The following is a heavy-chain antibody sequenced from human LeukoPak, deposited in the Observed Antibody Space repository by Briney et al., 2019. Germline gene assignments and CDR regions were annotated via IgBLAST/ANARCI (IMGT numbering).Heavy chain of an antibody. CDR3: ADEIRPNDH. J-gene: IGHJ4*02. CDR2: ISISGGST. CDR1: GFTFSSHA. Sequence: GGSLRLSCAASGFTFSSHAMSWVRQAPGKGLEWVSAISISGGSTYYADSVKGRFTISRDNSKNTLYLQMNSLRPEDTAVYYCADEIRPNDHWGQGTLVTVSS. V-gene: IGHV3-23*01. D-gene: IGHD4-17*01.